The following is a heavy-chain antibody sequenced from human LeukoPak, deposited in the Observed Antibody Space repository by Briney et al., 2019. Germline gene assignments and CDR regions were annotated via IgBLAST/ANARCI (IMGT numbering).Heavy chain of an antibody. Sequence: GGSLRLSCAASGFTFSSYAMSWVRQAPGKGLEWVAVISYDGSNKYYADSVKGRFTISRDNSKNTLYLQMNSLRAEDTAVYYCAREKPSVLLWFGELGYWGQGTLVTVSS. J-gene: IGHJ4*02. CDR2: ISYDGSNK. CDR1: GFTFSSYA. V-gene: IGHV3-30*01. D-gene: IGHD3-10*01. CDR3: AREKPSVLLWFGELGY.